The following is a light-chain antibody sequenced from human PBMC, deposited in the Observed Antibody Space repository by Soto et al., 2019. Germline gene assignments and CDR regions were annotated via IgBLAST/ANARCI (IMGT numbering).Light chain of an antibody. J-gene: IGKJ1*01. Sequence: EIVLTQSPATLSLFPGERATLSCRASQSVSPYLAWFQQKPGQAPRLLIYDATNRATGIPPRFSGSGSGTDFTLTISSLEPEDFAVYYCQQRAHWPPRTFGQGTKVEIK. CDR3: QQRAHWPPRT. CDR1: QSVSPY. V-gene: IGKV3-11*01. CDR2: DAT.